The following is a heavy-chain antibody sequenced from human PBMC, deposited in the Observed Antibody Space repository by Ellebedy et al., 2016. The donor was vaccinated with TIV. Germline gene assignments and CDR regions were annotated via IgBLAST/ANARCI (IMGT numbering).Heavy chain of an antibody. V-gene: IGHV1-18*01. CDR1: GYTFTSYG. CDR3: ARDSGLLWFGEVLPPGFTFDY. D-gene: IGHD3-10*01. Sequence: ASVKVSCKASGYTFTSYGISWVRQAPGQGLEWMGWISAYNGNTNYAQKLQGRVTMTTDTSTSTAYMELRSLRSDDTAAYYCARDSGLLWFGEVLPPGFTFDYWGQGTLVTVSS. J-gene: IGHJ4*02. CDR2: ISAYNGNT.